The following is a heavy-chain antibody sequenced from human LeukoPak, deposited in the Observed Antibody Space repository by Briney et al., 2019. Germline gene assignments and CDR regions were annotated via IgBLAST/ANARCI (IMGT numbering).Heavy chain of an antibody. D-gene: IGHD1-1*01. CDR3: ATDVTGTAPYDF. V-gene: IGHV1-24*01. Sequence: GASVKVSCKVSGYSLSELSIHWARQAPGKGLGWRGGFDTEDEEAIYVQSLEGRVTMTEDTSTDTAYMGLSGLTSDDAAVYYCATDVTGTAPYDFWGQGTLVTVS. CDR2: FDTEDEEA. CDR1: GYSLSELS. J-gene: IGHJ4*02.